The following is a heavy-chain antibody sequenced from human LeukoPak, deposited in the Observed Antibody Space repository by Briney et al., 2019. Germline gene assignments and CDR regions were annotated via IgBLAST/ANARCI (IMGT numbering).Heavy chain of an antibody. Sequence: GGSLRLSCAASGFTFSSYAMSWVRQAPGKGLEWVSAISGSGGSTYYADSVKGRFTISRDNSKNTLYLQMNSLRAEDTAVYYCAKDTGVFGSSWYAEYFQHWGQGTLVTVSS. V-gene: IGHV3-23*01. D-gene: IGHD6-13*01. J-gene: IGHJ1*01. CDR2: ISGSGGST. CDR1: GFTFSSYA. CDR3: AKDTGVFGSSWYAEYFQH.